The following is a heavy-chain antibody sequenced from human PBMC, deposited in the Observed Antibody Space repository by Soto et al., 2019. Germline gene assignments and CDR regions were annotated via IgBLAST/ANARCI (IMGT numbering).Heavy chain of an antibody. J-gene: IGHJ3*02. Sequence: EAQLLESGGDLVQPGGSLGLSCAASGFTFSSYAMSWVRQAPGKGLEWVSAISGSGGSTYYADSVKGRFTISRDNSKNTVFLQMNSLRADDTAVYYCSGLRRWVGATSDRAFDIWGQGTMVTVSS. V-gene: IGHV3-23*01. D-gene: IGHD1-26*01. CDR3: SGLRRWVGATSDRAFDI. CDR1: GFTFSSYA. CDR2: ISGSGGST.